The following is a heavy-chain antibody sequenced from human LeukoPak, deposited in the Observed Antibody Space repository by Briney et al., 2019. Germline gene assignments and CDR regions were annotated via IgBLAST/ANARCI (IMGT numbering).Heavy chain of an antibody. V-gene: IGHV3-72*01. CDR1: GFSFSDHY. Sequence: GGSLRLSCATSGFSFSDHYMDWVRQAPGKGLEWVGRNRNKANSYTTDYAASVKGRFTVSRDASKNTLYLQMNSLRAEDTAVYYCAKGIAAAGAFDYWGQGTLVTVSS. D-gene: IGHD6-13*01. J-gene: IGHJ4*02. CDR2: NRNKANSYTT. CDR3: AKGIAAAGAFDY.